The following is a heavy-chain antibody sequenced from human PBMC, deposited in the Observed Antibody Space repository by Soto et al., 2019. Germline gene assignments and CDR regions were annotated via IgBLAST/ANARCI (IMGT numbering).Heavy chain of an antibody. CDR1: GFTVSSNY. J-gene: IGHJ6*02. CDR3: ARDPPATRHGMDV. CDR2: IYSGGGT. V-gene: IGHV3-53*01. Sequence: LRLSCAASGFTVSSNYMSWVRQAPGKGLEWVSVIYSGGGTYYADSVRGRFTISRDNSKNTLYLQMKSLRAEDTAVYYCARDPPATRHGMDVWGQGTTVTVSS.